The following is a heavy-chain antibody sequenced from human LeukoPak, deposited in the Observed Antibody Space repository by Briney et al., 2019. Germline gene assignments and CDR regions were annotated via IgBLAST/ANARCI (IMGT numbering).Heavy chain of an antibody. CDR1: GGTFSSYA. D-gene: IGHD3-9*01. CDR3: ARGAEGYFDWLLRSSAGLAYYYYYGMDV. J-gene: IGHJ6*02. V-gene: IGHV1-69*13. CDR2: IIPIFGTA. Sequence: ASVKVSCKASGGTFSSYAISRVRQAPGQGLEWMGGIIPIFGTANYAQKFRGRVTITADESTSTAYMELSSLRSEDTAVYYCARGAEGYFDWLLRSSAGLAYYYYYGMDVWGQGTTVTVSS.